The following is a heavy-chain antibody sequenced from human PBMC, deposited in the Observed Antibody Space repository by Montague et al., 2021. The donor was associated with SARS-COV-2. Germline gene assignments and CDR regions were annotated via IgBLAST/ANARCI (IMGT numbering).Heavy chain of an antibody. CDR3: ARWGEYYDSPYYYYAMDV. CDR1: GGSTSSYY. D-gene: IGHD3-3*01. Sequence: SETLSLTCTVSGGSTSSYYWSWIRQSPGKGLECIWYTSYSGSTDYNPSLKSRVTISIDTSKNQFSLKLSSVTAADTAVYYCARWGEYYDSPYYYYAMDVWGQGTTVTVSS. J-gene: IGHJ6*02. V-gene: IGHV4-59*12. CDR2: TSYSGST.